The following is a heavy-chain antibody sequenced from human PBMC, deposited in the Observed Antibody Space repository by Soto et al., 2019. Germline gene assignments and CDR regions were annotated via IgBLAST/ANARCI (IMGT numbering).Heavy chain of an antibody. V-gene: IGHV3-23*01. J-gene: IGHJ6*02. CDR3: AKATIMVYAISYYYYGMDV. D-gene: IGHD2-8*01. CDR2: ISGSGGST. Sequence: GGSLRRSCAASGFTCSSYAMSGVRQAPGKGLEWVSAISGSGGSTYYADSVKGRFTISRDNSKNTLYLQMNSLRAEDTAVYYCAKATIMVYAISYYYYGMDVWGQGTTVTVSS. CDR1: GFTCSSYA.